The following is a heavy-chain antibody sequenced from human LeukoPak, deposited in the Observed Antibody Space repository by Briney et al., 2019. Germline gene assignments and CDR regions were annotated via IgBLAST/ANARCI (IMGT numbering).Heavy chain of an antibody. Sequence: PGGSLRLSCAASGFTFDDYAMHWVRRAPGKGLEWVSGISWNSGSIGYADSVKGRFTISRDNAKNSLYLQMNSLRAEDTALYYCAKDTTPDGTGYWGQGTLVTVSS. CDR2: ISWNSGSI. J-gene: IGHJ4*02. CDR1: GFTFDDYA. V-gene: IGHV3-9*01. D-gene: IGHD3-10*01. CDR3: AKDTTPDGTGY.